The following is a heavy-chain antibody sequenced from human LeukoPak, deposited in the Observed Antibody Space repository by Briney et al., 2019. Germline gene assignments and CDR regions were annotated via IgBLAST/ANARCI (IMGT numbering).Heavy chain of an antibody. Sequence: KSSETLSLTCTVSGGSISSSHSFWDWIRQPPGKGLEWIASIFYSGNTYYNPSLTSRVTISVDTSKNQFSLKVRSVTAADTAVYYCVRRLKSYDDYAHLDYWGQGTLVTASS. CDR3: VRRLKSYDDYAHLDY. D-gene: IGHD4-17*01. CDR1: GGSISSSHSF. V-gene: IGHV4-39*01. CDR2: IFYSGNT. J-gene: IGHJ4*02.